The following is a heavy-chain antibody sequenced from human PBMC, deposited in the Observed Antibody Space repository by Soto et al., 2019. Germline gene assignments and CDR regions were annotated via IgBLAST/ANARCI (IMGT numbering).Heavy chain of an antibody. CDR2: TNPGGST. CDR1: GGSFSGYY. CDR3: ARGLSFSGYYYYMDV. D-gene: IGHD3-3*02. Sequence: PSETLSLTCAVYGGSFSGYYWSWIRQPPGKGLEWIGETNPGGSTNYNPSLKSRVTMSVDTSKNQFSLKLSSVTAADTAVYYCARGLSFSGYYYYMDVWGKGTTVTVSS. J-gene: IGHJ6*03. V-gene: IGHV4-34*01.